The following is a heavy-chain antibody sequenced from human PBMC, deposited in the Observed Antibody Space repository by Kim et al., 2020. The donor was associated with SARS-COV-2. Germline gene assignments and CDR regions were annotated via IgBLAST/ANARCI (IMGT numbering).Heavy chain of an antibody. J-gene: IGHJ4*02. CDR3: AREQGASVTYYFDY. Sequence: DSVKGRFTISRDNSKNTLYLQMNSLRTEDTAVYYCAREQGASVTYYFDYWGQGTLVTVSS. D-gene: IGHD4-17*01. V-gene: IGHV3-30*01.